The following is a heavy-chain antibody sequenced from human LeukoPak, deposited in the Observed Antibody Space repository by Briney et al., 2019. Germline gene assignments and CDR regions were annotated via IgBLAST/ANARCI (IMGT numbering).Heavy chain of an antibody. D-gene: IGHD3-3*01. CDR2: INPNSGGT. CDR3: ARGDFIAYYHFYYYMDV. J-gene: IGHJ6*03. CDR1: GYTFTSYA. Sequence: ASVKVSCKASGYTFTSYAMHWVRQAPGQRLEWMGWINPNSGGTNYAQRFQGRVTMTRDTSISTAYMELSRLRSDDTAVYYCARGDFIAYYHFYYYMDVWGKGTTVTISS. V-gene: IGHV1-2*02.